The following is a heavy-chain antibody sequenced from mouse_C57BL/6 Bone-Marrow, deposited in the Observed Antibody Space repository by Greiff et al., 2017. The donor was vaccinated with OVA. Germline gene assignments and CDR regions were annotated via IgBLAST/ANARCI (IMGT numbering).Heavy chain of an antibody. D-gene: IGHD2-2*01. J-gene: IGHJ1*03. CDR2: IDPSDSET. CDR3: ARRYGYDEWYFDV. V-gene: IGHV1-52*01. Sequence: QVQLQQPGAELVRPGSSVKLSCKASGYTFTSYWMHWVKQRPIQGLEWIGNIDPSDSETHYNQKFKDKATLTVDKSSSTAYMQLSSLTSEDSAVYYGARRYGYDEWYFDVWGTGTTVTVSS. CDR1: GYTFTSYW.